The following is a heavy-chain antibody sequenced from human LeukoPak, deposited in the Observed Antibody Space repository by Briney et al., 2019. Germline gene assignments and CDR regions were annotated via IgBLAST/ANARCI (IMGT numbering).Heavy chain of an antibody. Sequence: GGSLRLSCAASGFTLSSYEMNWVRQAPGKGVECVSYISSSGSTMYFADSVKGRFTISRDNAKNSLYLQMSSLRAEDTAVYYCARAMTWGQGTLVSVSS. J-gene: IGHJ5*02. V-gene: IGHV3-48*03. CDR2: ISSSGSTM. CDR1: GFTLSSYE. CDR3: ARAMT.